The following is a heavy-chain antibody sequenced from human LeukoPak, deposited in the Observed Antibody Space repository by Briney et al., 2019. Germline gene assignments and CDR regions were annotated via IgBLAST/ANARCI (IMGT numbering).Heavy chain of an antibody. Sequence: SETLSLTCTVSGGSISSGSYYWSWIRQPAGKGLEWIGRIYTSGSTNYNPSLKSRVTISVDTSKNQFSLKLSSVTAADTAVYYCAREVPHPYDISGSPEHVWGQGTTVTVSS. CDR3: AREVPHPYDISGSPEHV. D-gene: IGHD3-9*01. J-gene: IGHJ6*02. CDR2: IYTSGST. V-gene: IGHV4-61*02. CDR1: GGSISSGSYY.